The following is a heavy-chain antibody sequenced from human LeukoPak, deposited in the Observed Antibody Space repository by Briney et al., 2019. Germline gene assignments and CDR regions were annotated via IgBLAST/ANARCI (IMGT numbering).Heavy chain of an antibody. V-gene: IGHV3-23*01. J-gene: IGHJ4*02. CDR2: ISGSSDNT. CDR3: AEHQASRPN. D-gene: IGHD6-6*01. CDR1: GFSISTYA. Sequence: GGSLRLSCAASGFSISTYAMNWVRQAPGKGLEWVSGISGSSDNTYYADSVKGRFTISRHNSKNTLSLQMSRLRADDTAVYYCAEHQASRPNWGQGTLVTVSS.